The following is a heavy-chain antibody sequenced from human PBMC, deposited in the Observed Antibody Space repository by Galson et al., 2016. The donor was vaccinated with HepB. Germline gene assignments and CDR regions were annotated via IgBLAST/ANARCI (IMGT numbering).Heavy chain of an antibody. CDR2: ISGGGIYK. Sequence: SLRLSCAASGFSLSTTSMNWVRQTPGKGLEWVSCISGGGIYKYYADSVKGRFSISRDDAKNSLYLQMNNVKAEDSALYYCVRDLNRAAAGTRWFDPLGQGTLVIVSS. V-gene: IGHV3-21*06. CDR1: GFSLSTTS. CDR3: VRDLNRAAAGTRWFDP. J-gene: IGHJ5*02. D-gene: IGHD6-13*01.